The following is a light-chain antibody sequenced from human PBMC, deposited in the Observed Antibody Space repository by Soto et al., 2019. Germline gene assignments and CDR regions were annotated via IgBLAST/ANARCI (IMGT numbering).Light chain of an antibody. Sequence: DIQMTQSPSSLSASLRDRVTITCRASQSISTYIDWFQQKPGKAPKLLISAASTLQSGVPSRFSGSGSGTDFTLTISNLQPEDFATYFCQQSHSVPLTFGGGTKVEIK. J-gene: IGKJ4*01. CDR3: QQSHSVPLT. V-gene: IGKV1-39*01. CDR1: QSISTY. CDR2: AAS.